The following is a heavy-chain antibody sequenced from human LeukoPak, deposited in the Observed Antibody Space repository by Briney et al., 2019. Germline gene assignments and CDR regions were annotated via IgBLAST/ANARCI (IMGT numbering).Heavy chain of an antibody. CDR3: ARPKNSGWTWDAFDI. V-gene: IGHV1-2*02. J-gene: IGHJ3*02. CDR2: INPNSGGT. D-gene: IGHD6-19*01. CDR1: GYTFTDYY. Sequence: SVKVSCKASGYTFTDYYMHWVRQAPGQGLEWMGWINPNSGGTNYAQKFQGRVTMARDTSISTAYMELSSLRSDDTAVYYCARPKNSGWTWDAFDIWGQGTVVAVSS.